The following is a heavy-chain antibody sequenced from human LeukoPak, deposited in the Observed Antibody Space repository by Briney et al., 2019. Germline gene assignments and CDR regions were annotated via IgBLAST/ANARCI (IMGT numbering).Heavy chain of an antibody. CDR2: IYHSGST. J-gene: IGHJ4*02. CDR1: GYSISSGYY. D-gene: IGHD3-3*01. CDR3: ARDKTFEVVNFFDY. V-gene: IGHV4-38-2*02. Sequence: SETLSLTCTVSGYSISSGYYWGWIRQPPGKGLEWIGSIYHSGSTYYNPSLKSRVTISVDTSKNQFSLKLSSVTAADTAVYYCARDKTFEVVNFFDYWGQGTLVTVSS.